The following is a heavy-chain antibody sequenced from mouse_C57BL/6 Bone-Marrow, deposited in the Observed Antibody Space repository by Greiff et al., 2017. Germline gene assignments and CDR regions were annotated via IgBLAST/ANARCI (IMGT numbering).Heavy chain of an antibody. Sequence: EVQGVESGAELVRPGASVKLSCTASGFNIKDDYMHWVKPRPEQGLEWIGWIDPENGDTEYASKFQGKATITADTSSNTAYLQLSSLTSEDTAVYYCTLTTAWGQGTLVTVSA. V-gene: IGHV14-4*01. CDR2: IDPENGDT. J-gene: IGHJ3*02. CDR3: TLTTA. D-gene: IGHD1-2*01. CDR1: GFNIKDDY.